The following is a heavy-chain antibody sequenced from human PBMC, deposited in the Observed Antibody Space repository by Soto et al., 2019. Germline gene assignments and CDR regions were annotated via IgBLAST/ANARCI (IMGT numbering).Heavy chain of an antibody. CDR1: GFTFSSYD. D-gene: IGHD2-8*01. Sequence: EVQLVESGGGLVQPGGSLRLSCAASGFTFSSYDMHWVRQATGKGLEWVSAIGTAGDTYYPGSVKGRFTISRENAKNSLYLQINSLRAGDTAVYYCARAGYCTNGVCYRGNFDYWGQGTLVTVSS. V-gene: IGHV3-13*01. CDR2: IGTAGDT. CDR3: ARAGYCTNGVCYRGNFDY. J-gene: IGHJ4*02.